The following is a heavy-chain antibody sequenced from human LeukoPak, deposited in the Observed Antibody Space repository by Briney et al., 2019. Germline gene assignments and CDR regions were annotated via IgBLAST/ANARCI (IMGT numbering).Heavy chain of an antibody. Sequence: GGSLRLSCVASGITFSSYSMNWVRQAPGKGLEWVSYISSSSSTIYYADSVKGRFTISRDNAKNSLYLQMNSLRAEDTAVYYCARCPRGYYYYYMDVWGKGTTVTVSS. D-gene: IGHD3-10*01. J-gene: IGHJ6*03. CDR1: GITFSSYS. CDR2: ISSSSSTI. CDR3: ARCPRGYYYYYMDV. V-gene: IGHV3-48*01.